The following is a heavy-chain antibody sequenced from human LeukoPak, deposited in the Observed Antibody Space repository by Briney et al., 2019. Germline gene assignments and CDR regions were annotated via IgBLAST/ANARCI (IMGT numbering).Heavy chain of an antibody. V-gene: IGHV1-8*03. Sequence: GASVKVSCKASGYTFTSYDINWVRQATGQGLEWMGWMNPNSGNTGYAQKFQGRVTITRNTSISTAYMELSSLRSEDTAVYYCARVGSGVNLYYFDYWGQGTLVTVSS. CDR3: ARVGSGVNLYYFDY. CDR2: MNPNSGNT. CDR1: GYTFTSYD. D-gene: IGHD4-23*01. J-gene: IGHJ4*02.